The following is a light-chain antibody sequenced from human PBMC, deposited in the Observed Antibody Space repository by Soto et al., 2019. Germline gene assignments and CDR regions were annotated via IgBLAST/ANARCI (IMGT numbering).Light chain of an antibody. CDR3: QQAKSYPLT. CDR2: HAS. Sequence: DIQMTQSPSSVSASVGDRVTITWRSSQGINSWLAWYQQKPGKAPKLLIYHASILLGWVPSRFRGTGSGTDFTLTIISLQTQEFATYYCQQAKSYPLTFGGQNKVQI. CDR1: QGINSW. V-gene: IGKV1-12*01. J-gene: IGKJ4*01.